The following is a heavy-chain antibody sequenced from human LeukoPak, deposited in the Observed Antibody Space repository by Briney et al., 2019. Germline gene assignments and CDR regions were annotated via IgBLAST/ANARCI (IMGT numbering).Heavy chain of an antibody. CDR1: GYPFGRYD. Sequence: EASVKVSCKASGYPFGRYDLNWVRQATGQGLEWMGWMNPNSGNTGYAQKFQGRVTMTRSTSISTAYMELSSLRSDDTAVYYCARSTVYCSGANCHNAFDIWGQGTMVTVSS. J-gene: IGHJ3*02. D-gene: IGHD2-2*02. CDR3: ARSTVYCSGANCHNAFDI. V-gene: IGHV1-8*01. CDR2: MNPNSGNT.